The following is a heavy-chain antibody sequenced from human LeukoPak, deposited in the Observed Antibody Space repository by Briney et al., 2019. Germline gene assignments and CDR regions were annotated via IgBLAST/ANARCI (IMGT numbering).Heavy chain of an antibody. CDR2: IYYSGST. CDR3: ARHFGT. V-gene: IGHV4-39*01. CDR1: GFTLSSYW. J-gene: IGHJ4*02. Sequence: GSLRLSCAASGFTLSSYWMSWVRQAPGKGLEWIGSIYYSGSTYYNPSLKSRVTISVDTSKNQFSLKLRSVTAADTAVYYCARHFGTWGQGTLVTVSS. D-gene: IGHD3/OR15-3a*01.